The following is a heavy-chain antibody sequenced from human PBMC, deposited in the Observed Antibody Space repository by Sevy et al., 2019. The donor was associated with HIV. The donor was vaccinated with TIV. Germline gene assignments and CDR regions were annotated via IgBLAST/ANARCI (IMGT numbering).Heavy chain of an antibody. CDR2: LYSGGST. CDR3: ARVTVRGSDY. CDR1: GFTVSSNY. V-gene: IGHV3-53*01. J-gene: IGHJ4*02. D-gene: IGHD3-10*01. Sequence: GGSLRLSCTASGFTVSSNYMSWVRQAPGKGLEWVSVLYSGGSTYYADSVKGRFTISRDNSKNTLYLQMNSLRAEDTAVYYCARVTVRGSDYWGQGTLVTVSS.